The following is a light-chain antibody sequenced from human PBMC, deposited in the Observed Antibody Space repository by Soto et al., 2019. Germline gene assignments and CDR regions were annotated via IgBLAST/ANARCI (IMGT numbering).Light chain of an antibody. CDR1: QSVNIN. CDR2: DAS. Sequence: EIVMTQSPATLSVSPGEGATLSCRASQSVNINLAWYQKKPGQAPRLLIYDASTRATGIPARFSGSGSETEFTLTITSLQSEDFAVYYCQQYNNWPPFTFGQGTKLEI. CDR3: QQYNNWPPFT. J-gene: IGKJ2*01. V-gene: IGKV3-15*01.